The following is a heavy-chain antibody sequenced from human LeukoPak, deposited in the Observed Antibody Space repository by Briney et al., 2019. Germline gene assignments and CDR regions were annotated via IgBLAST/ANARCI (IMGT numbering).Heavy chain of an antibody. Sequence: ASEKVSCKASGYTFTGYYMHWVRQAPGQGLEWMGWINTNSGGTKYAQKFQGRVTMTRDTSIRTAYMELSRLRSDDTAVYYCARDLVHIVVVTAIDYYYGMDVWGQGTTVTVSS. CDR1: GYTFTGYY. CDR3: ARDLVHIVVVTAIDYYYGMDV. J-gene: IGHJ6*02. V-gene: IGHV1-2*02. CDR2: INTNSGGT. D-gene: IGHD2-21*02.